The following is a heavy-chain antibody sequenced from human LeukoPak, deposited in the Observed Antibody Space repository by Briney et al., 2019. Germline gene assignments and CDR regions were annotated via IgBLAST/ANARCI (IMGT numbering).Heavy chain of an antibody. CDR2: IKNKANRYIT. V-gene: IGHV3-72*01. CDR3: TRVVSATVVSPVDY. Sequence: SLRLSCAASGFTFSDHFMDWVRQAPWKGLDWVCRIKNKANRYITQYAASMEGRFTISRDDSKNSLYLPMSSLKTEDTAMYYCTRVVSATVVSPVDYWGQGTLVTVSS. J-gene: IGHJ4*02. D-gene: IGHD4-23*01. CDR1: GFTFSDHF.